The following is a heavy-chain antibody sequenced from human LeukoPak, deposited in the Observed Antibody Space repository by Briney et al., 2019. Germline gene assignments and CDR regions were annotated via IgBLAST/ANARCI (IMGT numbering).Heavy chain of an antibody. Sequence: GGSLRLSCAASGFTFSSYWMSWVRQAPGKGLEWVANIKQDGSEKYYVDSVKGRFTISRDNAKNSLYLQMNSLRAEDTAVYYCARGGSGSYYHLHDYWGQGTLVTVSS. D-gene: IGHD1-26*01. V-gene: IGHV3-7*04. CDR2: IKQDGSEK. J-gene: IGHJ4*02. CDR1: GFTFSSYW. CDR3: ARGGSGSYYHLHDY.